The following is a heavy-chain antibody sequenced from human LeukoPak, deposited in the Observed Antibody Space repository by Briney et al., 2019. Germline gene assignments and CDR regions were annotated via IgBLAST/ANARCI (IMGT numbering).Heavy chain of an antibody. D-gene: IGHD1-7*01. J-gene: IGHJ6*04. Sequence: ASVKVSCKASGYTFTSYGISWVRQAPGQGLEWIGGIIPIFGTTDYAQKFQGRVTITADRSTSTAHMELNSLTSEDTALYYCARVPFSRGNFQHYYFMDVWGNGTTVIVSS. CDR2: IIPIFGTT. V-gene: IGHV1-69*06. CDR3: ARVPFSRGNFQHYYFMDV. CDR1: GYTFTSYG.